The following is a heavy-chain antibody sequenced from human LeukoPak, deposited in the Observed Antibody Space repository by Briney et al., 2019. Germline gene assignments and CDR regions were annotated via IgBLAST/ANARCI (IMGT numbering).Heavy chain of an antibody. D-gene: IGHD4-17*01. CDR3: AKIEGSDYGDSPLPIDY. V-gene: IGHV3-30*02. CDR2: IRYDGSNK. CDR1: GFTLSNAW. Sequence: GGSLRLSCAASGFTLSNAWMNWVRQAPGKGLGWVAFIRYDGSNKYYADSVKGRFTISRDNSKNTLYLQMNSLRAEDTAVYYCAKIEGSDYGDSPLPIDYWGQGTLVTVSS. J-gene: IGHJ4*02.